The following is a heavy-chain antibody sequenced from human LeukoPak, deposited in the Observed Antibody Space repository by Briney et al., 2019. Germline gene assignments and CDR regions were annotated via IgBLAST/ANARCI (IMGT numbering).Heavy chain of an antibody. D-gene: IGHD3-22*01. V-gene: IGHV4-4*09. CDR3: ARHRPRYYDSSGYYYHFVFDY. CDR1: GGSISSYY. CDR2: IYTSGST. J-gene: IGHJ4*02. Sequence: PSETLSLTCTVSGGSISSYYWSWIRQPPGEGLEWIGYIYTSGSTNYNPSLKRRVTISVDTSKNQFSLKLRSVTAADTAVYYCARHRPRYYDSSGYYYHFVFDYWGQGTPVTVSS.